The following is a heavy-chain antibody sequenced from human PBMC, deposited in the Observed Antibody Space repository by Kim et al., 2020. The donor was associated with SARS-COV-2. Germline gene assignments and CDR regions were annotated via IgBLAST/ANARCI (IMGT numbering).Heavy chain of an antibody. V-gene: IGHV3-53*01. D-gene: IGHD2-8*01. J-gene: IGHJ4*02. CDR2: T. Sequence: TYYADSGKGRFTISRDNSKNTLYLQMNSLRAEDTAVYYCARGGLYGAGSNWGQGTLVTVSS. CDR3: ARGGLYGAGSN.